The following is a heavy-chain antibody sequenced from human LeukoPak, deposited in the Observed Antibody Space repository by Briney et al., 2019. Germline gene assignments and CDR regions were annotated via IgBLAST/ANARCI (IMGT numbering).Heavy chain of an antibody. CDR3: ATVRTPYDILTGFYW. CDR2: FDPEDGET. CDR1: GYTFTSYG. Sequence: ASVKVSCKASGYTFTSYGISWVRQAPGQGLEWMGGFDPEDGETIYAQKFQGRVTMTEDTSTDTAYMELSSLRSEDTAVYYCATVRTPYDILTGFYWWGQGTLVTVSS. J-gene: IGHJ4*02. D-gene: IGHD3-9*01. V-gene: IGHV1-24*01.